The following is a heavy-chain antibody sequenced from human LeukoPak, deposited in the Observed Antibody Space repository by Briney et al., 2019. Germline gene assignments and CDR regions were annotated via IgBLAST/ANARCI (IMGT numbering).Heavy chain of an antibody. V-gene: IGHV5-51*01. Sequence: GESLKISCKGSGYSFTSYWIGWVRQMPGKGLEWMVIIYPGDSDTRYSPSFQGQVTISADKSISTAYLQWNSLKASDTAMYYCAREVCGSYCSHYGMDVWGQGTTVTVSS. J-gene: IGHJ6*02. CDR3: AREVCGSYCSHYGMDV. D-gene: IGHD1-26*01. CDR2: IYPGDSDT. CDR1: GYSFTSYW.